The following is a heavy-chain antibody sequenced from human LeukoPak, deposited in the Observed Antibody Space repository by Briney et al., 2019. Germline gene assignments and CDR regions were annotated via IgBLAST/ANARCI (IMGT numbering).Heavy chain of an antibody. CDR1: GFTFSSYA. CDR3: AKDRRGGNYYAGNLDI. CDR2: ISDSGEST. J-gene: IGHJ3*02. Sequence: GGSLRLSCAASGFTFSSYAMSWVRQAPGKGLEWVSGISDSGESTYYADSVKGRFTISRDNSKNTLYVQMNSLRVEDTAVYYCAKDRRGGNYYAGNLDIWGQGTMVTVSS. D-gene: IGHD1-26*01. V-gene: IGHV3-23*01.